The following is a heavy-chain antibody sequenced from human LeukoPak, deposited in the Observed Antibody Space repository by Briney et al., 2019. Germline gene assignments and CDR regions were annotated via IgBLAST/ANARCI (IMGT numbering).Heavy chain of an antibody. D-gene: IGHD4-23*01. CDR3: ASGNNFNYYYYMDL. CDR2: ITAYNDNT. CDR1: GYTFPTYA. Sequence: ASVKVSCKASGYTFPTYAFNWVRQAPGQGLEWMGWITAYNDNTNYAQKFQGRVTMTTDISTSTAYMELRSLRSDDTAVYYCASGNNFNYYYYMDLWGKGTTVTVSS. V-gene: IGHV1-18*01. J-gene: IGHJ6*03.